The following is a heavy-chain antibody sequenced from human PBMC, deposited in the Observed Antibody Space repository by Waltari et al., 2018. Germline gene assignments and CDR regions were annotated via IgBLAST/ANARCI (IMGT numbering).Heavy chain of an antibody. CDR1: GYTFTGYY. V-gene: IGHV1-2*06. Sequence: QVQLVQSGAEVKKPGASVKVSCKASGYTFTGYYMHWVRQAPGQGLEWMGRNNPNSGGTNDALKVHGMVTMTRDTSISTAYIELSRLRSDDTAVYYCARGFVRPREVGGYWGQGTLVTVSS. CDR2: NNPNSGGT. D-gene: IGHD3-10*01. CDR3: ARGFVRPREVGGY. J-gene: IGHJ4*02.